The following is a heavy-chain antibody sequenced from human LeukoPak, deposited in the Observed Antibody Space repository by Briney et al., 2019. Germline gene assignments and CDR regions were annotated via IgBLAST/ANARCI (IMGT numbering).Heavy chain of an antibody. Sequence: AASVKVSCKASGGTFSSYAISWVRQAPGQGLEWMGGIIPISGTANYAQEFQGRVTITADESTSTAYMELSSLRSEDTAVYYCARGGELRYFDWPNWGQGTLVTVSS. CDR2: IIPISGTA. J-gene: IGHJ4*02. V-gene: IGHV1-69*13. CDR1: GGTFSSYA. CDR3: ARGGELRYFDWPN. D-gene: IGHD3-9*01.